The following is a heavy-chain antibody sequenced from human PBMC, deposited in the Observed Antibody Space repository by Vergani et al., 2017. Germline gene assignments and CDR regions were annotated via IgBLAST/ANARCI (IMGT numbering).Heavy chain of an antibody. D-gene: IGHD3-22*01. CDR1: GFTFSSYS. CDR3: VTMIVVVNHDAFDI. J-gene: IGHJ3*02. Sequence: EVQLVESGGGLVQPGGSLRLSCAASGFTFSSYSMNWVRQAPGKGLEWVSYISSSSSTIYYADSVKGRFTISRDNSKNTLYLQMNSLRAEDTAVYYCVTMIVVVNHDAFDIWGQGTMVTVSS. CDR2: ISSSSSTI. V-gene: IGHV3-48*01.